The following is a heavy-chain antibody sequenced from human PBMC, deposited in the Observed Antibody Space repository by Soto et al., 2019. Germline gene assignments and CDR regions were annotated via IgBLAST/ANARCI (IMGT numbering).Heavy chain of an antibody. CDR1: GFSLSTSGVG. Sequence: QITLKESGPTLVKPTQTLTLTCTFSGFSLSTSGVGLGWIRQPPGQALEWLGLIFWDNDSRYSPSVKNRLTITKGTSENQVVLTMTNVDPVDTATYYCVHRARLEYGRSHFDSWGQGLLVTVSS. J-gene: IGHJ4*02. D-gene: IGHD4-17*01. V-gene: IGHV2-5*02. CDR2: IFWDNDS. CDR3: VHRARLEYGRSHFDS.